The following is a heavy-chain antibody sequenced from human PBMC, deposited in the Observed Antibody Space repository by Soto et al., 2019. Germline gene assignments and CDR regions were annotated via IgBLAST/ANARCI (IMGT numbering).Heavy chain of an antibody. V-gene: IGHV3-23*01. CDR1: GFTFSYSG. CDR3: AGGAIHYGAGSYAHSDY. D-gene: IGHD3-10*01. Sequence: GGSLRLSCAATGFTFSYSGMNWVRQGPGRGLEWVSTISRSGGTTYYADSGRGRFTISRDNSKNTLYLQMYSLTAEGTALYYWAGGAIHYGAGSYAHSDYWGQGALVTGSS. J-gene: IGHJ4*02. CDR2: ISRSGGTT.